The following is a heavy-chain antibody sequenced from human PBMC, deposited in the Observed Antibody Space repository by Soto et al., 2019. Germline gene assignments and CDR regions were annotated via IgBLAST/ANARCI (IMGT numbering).Heavy chain of an antibody. Sequence: GGSLRLSCAASGFTFSSYAMHWVRQAPGKGLEWVAVISYDGSNKYYADSVKGRFTISRDNSKNTLYLQMNSLRAEDTAVYYCARGKEVRSSGWYVVLGASEMDVWGQGTTVTVSS. CDR3: ARGKEVRSSGWYVVLGASEMDV. CDR2: ISYDGSNK. CDR1: GFTFSSYA. J-gene: IGHJ6*02. D-gene: IGHD6-19*01. V-gene: IGHV3-30-3*01.